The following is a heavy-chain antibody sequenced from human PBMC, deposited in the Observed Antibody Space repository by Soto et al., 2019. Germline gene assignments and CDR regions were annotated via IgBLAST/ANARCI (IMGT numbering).Heavy chain of an antibody. J-gene: IGHJ4*02. CDR1: GFTFSNWA. CDR3: AKATEASCRGTRCYPFDH. V-gene: IGHV3-23*01. D-gene: IGHD2-2*01. CDR2: ITGGGGGT. Sequence: VQLLESGGGLVQPGGSLRLSCAASGFTFSNWAMSWVRQAPGKGLEWVSCITGGGGGTYYADSVKGRFTHSRDNSMHTMFLQMSSLRAEDTAVYYCAKATEASCRGTRCYPFDHWGQGTQVTVSS.